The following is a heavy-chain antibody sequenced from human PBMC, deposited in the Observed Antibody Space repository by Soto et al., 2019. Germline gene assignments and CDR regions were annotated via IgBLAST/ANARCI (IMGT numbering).Heavy chain of an antibody. J-gene: IGHJ6*02. Sequence: SETLSLTCTVSGGSISSYYWSWIRQPPGKGLEWIGYIYYSGSTNYNPSLKSRVTISVDTSKNQFSLKLSSVTAADTAVYYCARGSGRQVYNYYGMGVWGQGTTVTVSS. CDR3: ARGSGRQVYNYYGMGV. CDR1: GGSISSYY. CDR2: IYYSGST. D-gene: IGHD3-10*01. V-gene: IGHV4-59*01.